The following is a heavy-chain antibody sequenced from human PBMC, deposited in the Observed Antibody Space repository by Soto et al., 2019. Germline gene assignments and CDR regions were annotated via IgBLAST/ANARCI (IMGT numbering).Heavy chain of an antibody. CDR2: IYSGGST. Sequence: EVQLVESGGGLIQPGGSLRLSCAASGFTVSSNYMSWVRQAPGKGLEWVSVIYSGGSTYYADSVKGRFTISRDNSKNTLYLQMNRLRAEDTAVYYCARVQLWLDYYYGMDVWGQGTTVTVSS. V-gene: IGHV3-53*01. J-gene: IGHJ6*02. CDR3: ARVQLWLDYYYGMDV. D-gene: IGHD5-18*01. CDR1: GFTVSSNY.